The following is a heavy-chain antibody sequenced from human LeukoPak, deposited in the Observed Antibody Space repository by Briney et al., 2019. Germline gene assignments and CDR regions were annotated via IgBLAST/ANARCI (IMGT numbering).Heavy chain of an antibody. V-gene: IGHV3-66*01. J-gene: IGHJ4*02. CDR3: AREMFWSGYFSNLHFDY. CDR2: IYNGDMT. D-gene: IGHD3-3*01. CDR1: GLTVSSNY. Sequence: GGSLRLSCAASGLTVSSNYMSWVRQAPGKGLEWLSVIYNGDMTYYADSVKGRFTISRDNSKNTLYLQMNNLRAEDTAVYYCAREMFWSGYFSNLHFDYWGQGALVTVSS.